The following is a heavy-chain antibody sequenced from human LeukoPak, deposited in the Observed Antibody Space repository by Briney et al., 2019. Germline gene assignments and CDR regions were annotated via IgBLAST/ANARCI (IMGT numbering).Heavy chain of an antibody. D-gene: IGHD3-22*01. CDR1: GFTFSNYW. V-gene: IGHV3-74*01. J-gene: IGHJ4*02. CDR2: INSDGSST. Sequence: QPGGSLRLSCAASGFTFSNYWMHWVRQAPGKGLVWVSRINSDGSSTTYADSVKGRFTISRDNGQNTLYLQMNSLRAEDTAVYYCAKRGYYYDSGGYYYFDYWGQGTLVTVSS. CDR3: AKRGYYYDSGGYYYFDY.